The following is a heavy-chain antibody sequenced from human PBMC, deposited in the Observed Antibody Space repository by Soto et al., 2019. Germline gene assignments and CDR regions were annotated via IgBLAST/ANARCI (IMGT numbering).Heavy chain of an antibody. Sequence: SETLSLTCTVSGGSISSYYWSWIRQPPGKGLEWIGYIYYSGSTNYNPSLKSRVTISVDTSKNQFSLKLSSVTAADTAVYYRARSIAAAGLYGMDVWGQGTTVTVSS. CDR1: GGSISSYY. V-gene: IGHV4-59*01. CDR2: IYYSGST. CDR3: ARSIAAAGLYGMDV. J-gene: IGHJ6*02. D-gene: IGHD6-13*01.